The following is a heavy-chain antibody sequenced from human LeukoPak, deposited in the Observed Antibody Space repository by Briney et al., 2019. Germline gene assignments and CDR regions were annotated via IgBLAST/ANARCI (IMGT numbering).Heavy chain of an antibody. CDR2: ISPSGSI. J-gene: IGHJ3*02. CDR1: GGSFSGYS. CDR3: TRGRWFGELSVAFDI. D-gene: IGHD3-10*01. Sequence: SEPLSLTCAVYGGSFSGYSWSWIRQPPGKGLEWIGEISPSGSINNNPTLKSRVTTSVDTSKIQFSLKLSSVTAADTAVYYCTRGRWFGELSVAFDIWGQGTMVTVSS. V-gene: IGHV4-34*01.